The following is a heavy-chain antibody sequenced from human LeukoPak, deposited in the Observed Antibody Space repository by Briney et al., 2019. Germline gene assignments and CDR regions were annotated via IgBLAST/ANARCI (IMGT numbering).Heavy chain of an antibody. Sequence: PSETLSLTCTVSGGSISSSIYYWGWIRQPPGKGLEWIGSIYYSGSTYYNPSLKSRVTISVDTSKNQFSLKLSSVTAADTAVYYCARGPGITGTTDWFDPWGQGTLVTVSS. CDR1: GGSISSSIYY. V-gene: IGHV4-39*07. D-gene: IGHD1-7*01. CDR3: ARGPGITGTTDWFDP. J-gene: IGHJ5*02. CDR2: IYYSGST.